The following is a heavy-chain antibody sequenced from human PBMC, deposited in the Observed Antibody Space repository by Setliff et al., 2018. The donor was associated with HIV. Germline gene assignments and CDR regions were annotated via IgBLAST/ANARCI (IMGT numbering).Heavy chain of an antibody. CDR2: VYYRGRT. Sequence: SETLSLTCTVSGGSMSSSGPGYYWGWVRQAPGGGLEWIGSVYYRGRTYYNPSLKSRVTISVDTSKDQLSLRLTSMAAADTAMYYCARSQPDTIFGVVTFDCWGQGKMVTVSS. J-gene: IGHJ4*02. V-gene: IGHV4-39*01. D-gene: IGHD3-3*01. CDR3: ARSQPDTIFGVVTFDC. CDR1: GGSMSSSGPGYY.